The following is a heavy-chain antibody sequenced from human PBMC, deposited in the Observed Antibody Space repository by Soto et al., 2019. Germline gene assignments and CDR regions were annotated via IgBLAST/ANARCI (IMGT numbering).Heavy chain of an antibody. D-gene: IGHD2-21*02. V-gene: IGHV3-49*03. Sequence: PGGSLRLSCTASGFTFGYYAMGWFRQAPGKGLEWLGLTRTKAYGGTAEYAASVKARFTVSSDDSKSIAYLQMNSLKTEDTAVYYCTRAPYGGADCYDFDYWGQRT. J-gene: IGHJ4*02. CDR1: GFTFGYYA. CDR3: TRAPYGGADCYDFDY. CDR2: TRTKAYGGTA.